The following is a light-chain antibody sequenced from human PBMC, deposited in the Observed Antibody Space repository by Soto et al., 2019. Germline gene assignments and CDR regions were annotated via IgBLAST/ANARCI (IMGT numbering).Light chain of an antibody. Sequence: QTVVTQPPSVSGAPGQRVTISCTGSSSNIGAGYDVHWYQQLPGRAPKLLIYGNTNRPSGVPDRFSGSKSGTSASLAITGLQAEDEADYYCLSFDSSLRVVFGVGTNLTVL. CDR1: SSNIGAGYD. CDR2: GNT. J-gene: IGLJ2*01. V-gene: IGLV1-40*01. CDR3: LSFDSSLRVV.